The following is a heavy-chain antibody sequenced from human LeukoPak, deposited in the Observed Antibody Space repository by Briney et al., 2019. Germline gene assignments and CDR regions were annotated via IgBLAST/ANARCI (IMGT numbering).Heavy chain of an antibody. V-gene: IGHV1-2*02. D-gene: IGHD3-10*01. CDR2: INPNSGGT. Sequence: ASVKVSCKASGYTFTGYYMHWVRQAPGQGLEWMGWINPNSGGTNYAQKFQGRVTMTRDTSISTAYMELSRLRSDDTAVYYCARDRRGITTVRGVISYYYYMDVWGKGTTVTISS. CDR3: ARDRRGITTVRGVISYYYYMDV. J-gene: IGHJ6*03. CDR1: GYTFTGYY.